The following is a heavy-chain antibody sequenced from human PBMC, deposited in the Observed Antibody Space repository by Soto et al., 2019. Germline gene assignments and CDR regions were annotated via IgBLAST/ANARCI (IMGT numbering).Heavy chain of an antibody. CDR2: MSGYNGNT. V-gene: IGHV1-18*01. J-gene: IGHJ6*03. Sequence: QVQLVQSGTEVKKPGASVKVSCKASGYTFRSYGISWVRQAPGQGPEWMGWMSGYNGNTHYPQKFQGKDTMTTDTSTSTAYMELRSLRSDDTAVYYCAKADSNYAGRFSYYYMDVWGNGTLVTVSS. CDR1: GYTFRSYG. CDR3: AKADSNYAGRFSYYYMDV. D-gene: IGHD4-4*01.